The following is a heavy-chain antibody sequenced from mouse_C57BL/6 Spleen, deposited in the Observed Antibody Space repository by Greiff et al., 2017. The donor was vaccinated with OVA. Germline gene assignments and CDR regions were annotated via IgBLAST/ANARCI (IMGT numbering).Heavy chain of an antibody. J-gene: IGHJ4*01. D-gene: IGHD1-1*01. CDR2: IYPGNSDT. Sequence: VHVKQSGTVLARPGASVKMSCKTSGYTFTSYWMHWVKQRPGQGLEWIGAIYPGNSDTSYNQKFKGKAKLTAVTSASTAYMELSSLTNEDSAVYYCTREGLLRYGDYAMDYWGQGTSVTVSS. V-gene: IGHV1-5*01. CDR3: TREGLLRYGDYAMDY. CDR1: GYTFTSYW.